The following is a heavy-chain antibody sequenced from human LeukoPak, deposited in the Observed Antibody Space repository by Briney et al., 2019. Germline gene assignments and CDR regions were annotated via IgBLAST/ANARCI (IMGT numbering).Heavy chain of an antibody. V-gene: IGHV4-39*07. CDR2: IYYSGST. CDR3: ARGGTTYVWGSYRYTFDY. CDR1: GGSISRSRDY. J-gene: IGHJ4*02. Sequence: PSETLSLTCTVSGGSISRSRDYWGWIRQPPGKGLEWIGSIYYSGSTYSNPSLKSRVTISGDTSKNRFSLKLSSVTAADTAVYYCARGGTTYVWGSYRYTFDYWGQGTLVTVSS. D-gene: IGHD3-16*02.